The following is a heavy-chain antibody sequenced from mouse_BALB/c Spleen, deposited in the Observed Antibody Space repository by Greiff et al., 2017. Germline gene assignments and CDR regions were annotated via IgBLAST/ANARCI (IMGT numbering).Heavy chain of an antibody. CDR2: IWSGGST. V-gene: IGHV2-2*02. J-gene: IGHJ4*01. Sequence: QVQLQQSGPGLVQPSQSLSITCTVSGFSLTSYGVHWVRQSPGKGLEWLGVIWSGGSTDYNAAFISRLSISKDNSKSQVFFKMNSLQANDTAIYYCARLRLDYYAMDYWGQGTSVTVSS. CDR3: ARLRLDYYAMDY. CDR1: GFSLTSYG. D-gene: IGHD2-12*01.